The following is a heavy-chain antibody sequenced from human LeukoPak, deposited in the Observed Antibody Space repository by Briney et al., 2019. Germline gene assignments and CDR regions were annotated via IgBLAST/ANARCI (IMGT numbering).Heavy chain of an antibody. Sequence: GGSLRLSCAASGFTFSSYSMNWARQAPGKGLEWVSSISSSSNYIYYADSVKGRFTISRDNAKNSLYLQMNSLRAEDTAVYYCARGHYYDSSGYYSECLDYWGQGTLVTVSS. CDR1: GFTFSSYS. D-gene: IGHD3-22*01. J-gene: IGHJ4*02. V-gene: IGHV3-21*01. CDR3: ARGHYYDSSGYYSECLDY. CDR2: ISSSSNYI.